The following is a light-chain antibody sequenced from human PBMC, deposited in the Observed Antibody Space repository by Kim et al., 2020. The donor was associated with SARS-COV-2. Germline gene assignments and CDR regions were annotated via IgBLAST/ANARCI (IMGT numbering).Light chain of an antibody. CDR2: WAS. Sequence: DIVMTQSPDSLTASLGEGATINCKSSQSVLYSSNNKNYLAWYQQKPGQPPKLLIYWASTRESGVPDRFSGSGSGTDFTLTISSLQAEDVAIYYCQQYYTIPPTFGQGTKLEI. V-gene: IGKV4-1*01. CDR3: QQYYTIPPT. J-gene: IGKJ2*01. CDR1: QSVLYSSNNKNY.